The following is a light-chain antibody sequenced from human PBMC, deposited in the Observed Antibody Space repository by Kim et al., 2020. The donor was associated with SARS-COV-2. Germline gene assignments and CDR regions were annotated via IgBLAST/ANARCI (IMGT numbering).Light chain of an antibody. CDR2: KAT. V-gene: IGKV1-5*03. CDR1: QNVYVW. CDR3: QQYHSSWT. J-gene: IGKJ1*01. Sequence: SACIGDRVTITCRASQNVYVWLAWYQQKPGKAPNLLIYKATTLESGVPSRFSGSGSGTEFTLTISSLQPDDFATYYCQQYHSSWTFGQGTKVDIK.